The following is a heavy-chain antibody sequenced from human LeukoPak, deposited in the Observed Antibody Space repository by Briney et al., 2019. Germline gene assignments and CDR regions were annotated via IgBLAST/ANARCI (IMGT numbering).Heavy chain of an antibody. Sequence: PGGSLRLSCAASGFTFSSYWMSWVRQAPGKGLEWVANIKQDGSEKYYVDSVKGRFTISRDNAKNSLYPQMNSLRAEDTAVYYCATGKRRDGYNYWGQGTLVTVSS. D-gene: IGHD5-24*01. CDR2: IKQDGSEK. CDR3: ATGKRRDGYNY. CDR1: GFTFSSYW. J-gene: IGHJ4*02. V-gene: IGHV3-7*01.